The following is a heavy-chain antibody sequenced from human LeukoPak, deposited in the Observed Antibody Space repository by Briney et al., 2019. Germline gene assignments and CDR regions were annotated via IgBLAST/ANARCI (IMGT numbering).Heavy chain of an antibody. CDR1: GYTFTSFA. CDR3: ARVPREIASI. Sequence: GASVKGSCKGFGYTFTSFAINWGRQGTGQGAGWMGYMNPASENTGYAQKFQGRVTMTTDTSISTAYMELSSLRSEDTAVYYCARVPREIASIWGQGTMVTVSS. D-gene: IGHD3-16*02. V-gene: IGHV1-8*01. CDR2: MNPASENT. J-gene: IGHJ3*02.